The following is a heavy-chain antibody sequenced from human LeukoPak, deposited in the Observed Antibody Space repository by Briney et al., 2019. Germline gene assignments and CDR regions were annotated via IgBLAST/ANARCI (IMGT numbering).Heavy chain of an antibody. D-gene: IGHD1-26*01. CDR1: GFTFSSYE. J-gene: IGHJ4*02. CDR3: ASNSGSYYLYYFDY. CDR2: ISSSGSTI. V-gene: IGHV3-48*03. Sequence: GGSLRLSCAASGFTFSSYEMNWVRQAPGKGLEWVSYISSSGSTIYYADSVKGRFTISRDNAKNSLYLQMNSLRAEDTAVYYCASNSGSYYLYYFDYWGQGTLVTVSS.